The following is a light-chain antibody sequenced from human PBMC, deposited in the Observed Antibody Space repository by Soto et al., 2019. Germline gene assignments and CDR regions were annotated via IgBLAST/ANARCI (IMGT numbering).Light chain of an antibody. CDR1: SSDVGGYNY. CDR2: EVS. J-gene: IGLJ1*01. Sequence: QSALAQPASVSGSPGQSITISCTVTSSDVGGYNYVSWYQQHPGKAPKLMIYEVSNRPSGVSNRSSGSKSGNTASLTISGLQAEDEADYYCSSYTSSSTLPYVFGTGTKVTVL. CDR3: SSYTSSSTLPYV. V-gene: IGLV2-14*01.